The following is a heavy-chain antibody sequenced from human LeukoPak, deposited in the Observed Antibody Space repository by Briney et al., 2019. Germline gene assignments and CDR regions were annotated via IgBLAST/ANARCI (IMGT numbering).Heavy chain of an antibody. V-gene: IGHV1-46*01. CDR2: IKPSGGGS. CDR3: ARGPSDYTWAWFDY. J-gene: IGHJ4*02. CDR1: GYTFINYY. D-gene: IGHD4-11*01. Sequence: GSLKVSCKASGYTFINYYIHWVRQAPGQGFEWVGLIKPSGGGSRYAQKFQGRVSMTRDTSTGTVYMDLSSLTSEDTAVYYCARGPSDYTWAWFDYWGQGTLVTVSS.